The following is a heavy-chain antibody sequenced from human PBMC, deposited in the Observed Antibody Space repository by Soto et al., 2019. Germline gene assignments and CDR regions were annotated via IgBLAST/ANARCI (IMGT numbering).Heavy chain of an antibody. J-gene: IGHJ4*02. CDR3: ASARWDY. V-gene: IGHV4-34*01. CDR2: VYYTGST. Sequence: PSETLSLTCAVSGGSFDSVYWAWVRQPPGKGLERIGEVYYTGSTNYNPSLKSRATISADTSQRQFSLKLRSVTAADTARYYCASARWDYWGQGTRVTVSS. CDR1: GGSFDSVY.